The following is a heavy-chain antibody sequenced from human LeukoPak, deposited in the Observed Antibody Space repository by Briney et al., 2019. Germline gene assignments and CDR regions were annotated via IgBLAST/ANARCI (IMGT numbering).Heavy chain of an antibody. Sequence: ASVKVSCKASGYTFTSYGITWVRQAPGQGLEWMGWSSSYNGKTNCVKKFQGRVTMTADTSTSTAYMELRSLTSDDMAVYYCARDPPREATIWAFDIWGQGTMVTVSS. D-gene: IGHD2-21*01. CDR3: ARDPPREATIWAFDI. CDR1: GYTFTSYG. V-gene: IGHV1-18*03. J-gene: IGHJ3*02. CDR2: SSSYNGKT.